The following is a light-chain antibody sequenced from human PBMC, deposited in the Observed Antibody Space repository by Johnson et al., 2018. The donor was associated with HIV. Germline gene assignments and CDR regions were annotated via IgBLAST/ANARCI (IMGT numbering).Light chain of an antibody. V-gene: IGLV1-51*01. Sequence: QSVLTQPPSVSAAPGQKVTISCSGSSSNIGNNYVSWYQQLPGTAPTLLIYDNNKRPSGIPDRFSGSKSGTSATLGITGLQTGDESDYYCGTWYSSLSSRGYVFGTRTKFTVL. J-gene: IGLJ1*01. CDR2: DNN. CDR1: SSNIGNNY. CDR3: GTWYSSLSSRGYV.